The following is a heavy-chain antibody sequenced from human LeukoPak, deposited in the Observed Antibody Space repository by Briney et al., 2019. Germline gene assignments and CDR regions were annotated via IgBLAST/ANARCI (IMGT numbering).Heavy chain of an antibody. D-gene: IGHD2-2*01. V-gene: IGHV1-69*05. CDR2: IIPIFGTA. CDR3: ARGAVVPAAIPLGAFDI. J-gene: IGHJ3*02. Sequence: GASVKVSCKASGYTFTSYAISWVRQAPGQGLEWMGGIIPIFGTANYAQKFQGRVTITTDESTSTAYMELSSLRSEDTAVYYCARGAVVPAAIPLGAFDIWGQGTMVTVSS. CDR1: GYTFTSYA.